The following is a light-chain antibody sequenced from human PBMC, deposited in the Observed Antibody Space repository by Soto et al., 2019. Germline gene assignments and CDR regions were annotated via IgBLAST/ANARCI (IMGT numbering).Light chain of an antibody. CDR1: SSDVGGYDF. V-gene: IGLV2-8*01. CDR3: SSYAGSNNYV. CDR2: EVN. Sequence: QSALTQPPSASGSPGQSVTISCTGTSSDVGGYDFVSWYQQHPGKAPKLMIYEVNKRPSGVPDRFSGSKSGNTAFLTVSGLQAEDEADYYCSSYAGSNNYVFGTGTKLTVL. J-gene: IGLJ1*01.